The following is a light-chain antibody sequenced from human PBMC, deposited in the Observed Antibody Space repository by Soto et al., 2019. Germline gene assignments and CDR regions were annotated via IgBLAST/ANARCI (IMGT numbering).Light chain of an antibody. CDR1: QSVSNNY. CDR3: QQRSNWPPEIT. J-gene: IGKJ5*01. CDR2: GAS. V-gene: IGKV3D-20*02. Sequence: EIVLTQSPGTLSLSPGERATLSCRASQSVSNNYLAWYQQKPGQAPRLLIYGASSRATGIPDRFSGSGSGTDFTLTISSLEPEDFAVYYCQQRSNWPPEITFGQGTRLEIK.